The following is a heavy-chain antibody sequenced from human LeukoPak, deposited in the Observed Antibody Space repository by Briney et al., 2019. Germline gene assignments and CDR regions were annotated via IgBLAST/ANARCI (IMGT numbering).Heavy chain of an antibody. CDR1: GFSLTTTGMR. V-gene: IGHV2-70*04. J-gene: IGHJ4*02. D-gene: IGHD3-22*01. CDR2: IDWDDDK. Sequence: SGPALVKPXQTLTLTCTFSGFSLTTTGMRVMWIRQPPGKALEWLARIDWDDDKFYSASLKTRLTISKDTYKNQVVLTMTNMDPVDTATYYCARGSGYSRFDYWGQGTLVTVSS. CDR3: ARGSGYSRFDY.